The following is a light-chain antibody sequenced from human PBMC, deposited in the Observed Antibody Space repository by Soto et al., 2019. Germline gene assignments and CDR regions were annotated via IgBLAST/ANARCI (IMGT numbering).Light chain of an antibody. CDR2: DAS. CDR3: QQRSYWPPGD. J-gene: IGKJ2*01. V-gene: IGKV3-11*01. CDR1: RNIDNY. Sequence: DIGLTQSPATLSLTPGERVSLSCRTSRNIDNYLAWYQQKSGQPPRLLIYDASIRTSGVPARFSGSGSGTDFTLTISDLEPEDFAVYYCQQRSYWPPGDFGQGTKFEIK.